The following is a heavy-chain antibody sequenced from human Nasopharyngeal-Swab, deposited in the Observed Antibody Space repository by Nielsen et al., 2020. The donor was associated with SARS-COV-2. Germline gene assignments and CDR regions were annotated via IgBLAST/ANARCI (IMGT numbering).Heavy chain of an antibody. J-gene: IGHJ4*02. Sequence: GGSLRLSCAASGSTFSRYTMHWVRQAPGKGLEWVAVISYDGSNKYYADSVKGRFTISRDISKNTLYLQMNSLRAEDTAVFYCASTPLGSSGYYYAFHYWGRGTLVTVSS. D-gene: IGHD3-22*01. CDR1: GSTFSRYT. V-gene: IGHV3-30-3*01. CDR3: ASTPLGSSGYYYAFHY. CDR2: ISYDGSNK.